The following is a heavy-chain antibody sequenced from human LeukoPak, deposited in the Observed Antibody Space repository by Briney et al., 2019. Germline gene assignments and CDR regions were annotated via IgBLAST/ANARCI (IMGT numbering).Heavy chain of an antibody. D-gene: IGHD5-18*01. V-gene: IGHV3-21*01. CDR3: ARRASTERGHSYGLDY. CDR1: GFTFTTYG. CDR2: ISFSGTYI. J-gene: IGHJ4*02. Sequence: GGTLRLSCSASGFTFTTYGMNWVRQAPGKGLEWVSSISFSGTYIYYADSLKGRITISGDNARRPLFLQMNSLRAEDTAVYYCARRASTERGHSYGLDYWGQGTLVTVSS.